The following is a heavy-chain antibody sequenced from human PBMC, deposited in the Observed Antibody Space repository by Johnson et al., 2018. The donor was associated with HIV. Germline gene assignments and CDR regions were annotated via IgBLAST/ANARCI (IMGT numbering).Heavy chain of an antibody. Sequence: QVQLVESGGGVVQPGRSLRLSCAAPEFTFSSYGMHWVRQAPGKGLEWVAVMSYDGTYKYYADSVTGRFTISRDNSKNTLYLQMNSLRAEDTAVYYCARELGSSWYGAFDIWGQGTMVTVSS. J-gene: IGHJ3*02. CDR1: EFTFSSYG. D-gene: IGHD6-13*01. CDR3: ARELGSSWYGAFDI. V-gene: IGHV3-30*03. CDR2: MSYDGTYK.